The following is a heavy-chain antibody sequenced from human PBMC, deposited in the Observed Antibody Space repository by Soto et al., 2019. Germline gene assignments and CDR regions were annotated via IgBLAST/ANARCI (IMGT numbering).Heavy chain of an antibody. CDR3: ARGTPRRGSGKSVNYYYYYGMDV. CDR1: GGSFSGYY. V-gene: IGHV4-34*01. J-gene: IGHJ6*02. Sequence: SETLSLTCAVYGGSFSGYYWSWIRQPPGKGLEWIGEINHSGSTNYNPSLKSRVTISVDTSKNQFSLKLSSVTAADTAVYYCARGTPRRGSGKSVNYYYYYGMDVWGQGTTVTVSS. D-gene: IGHD3-10*01. CDR2: INHSGST.